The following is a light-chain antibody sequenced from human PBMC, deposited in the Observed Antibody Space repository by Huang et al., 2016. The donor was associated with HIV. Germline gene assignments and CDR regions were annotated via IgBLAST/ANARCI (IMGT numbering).Light chain of an antibody. CDR2: LAS. V-gene: IGKV4-1*01. J-gene: IGKJ1*01. CDR3: HQYYATGT. Sequence: DIVMTQSPDSLAVSLGERATINCKSSQSLLYSSNNKNYLAWYQQKPGQPPKLLIYLASTRESGVPDRFSGSGSETDFTLTISSLQAEDVAVYYCHQYYATGTFGQGTKVEI. CDR1: QSLLYSSNNKNY.